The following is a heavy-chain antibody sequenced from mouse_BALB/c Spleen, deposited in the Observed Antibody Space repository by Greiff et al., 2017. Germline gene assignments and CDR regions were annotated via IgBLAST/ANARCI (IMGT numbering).Heavy chain of an antibody. J-gene: IGHJ3*01. CDR1: GFTFSSYY. V-gene: IGHV5-6-2*01. Sequence: EVQLQESGGGLVKLGGSLKLSCAASGFTFSSYYMSWVRQTPEKRLELVAAINSNGGSTYYPDTVKGRFTISRDNAKNTLYLQMSSLKSEDTALYYCARHGNDYDGFAYWGQGTLVTVSA. D-gene: IGHD2-4*01. CDR2: INSNGGST. CDR3: ARHGNDYDGFAY.